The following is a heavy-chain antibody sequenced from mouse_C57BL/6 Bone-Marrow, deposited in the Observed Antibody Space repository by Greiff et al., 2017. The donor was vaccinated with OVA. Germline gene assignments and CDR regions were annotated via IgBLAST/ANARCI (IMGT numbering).Heavy chain of an antibody. CDR1: GYAFTNYL. V-gene: IGHV1-54*01. D-gene: IGHD1-1*01. Sequence: QVQLQQSGAELVRPGTSVKVSCKASGYAFTNYLIEWVKQRPGQGLEWIGVINPGSGGPNYNEKFKGNATLTADKSSSTAYMQLSSLTSEDSAVYFCARQYYGSSYVEDFYYAMDYWGQGTSVTVSS. J-gene: IGHJ4*01. CDR2: INPGSGGP. CDR3: ARQYYGSSYVEDFYYAMDY.